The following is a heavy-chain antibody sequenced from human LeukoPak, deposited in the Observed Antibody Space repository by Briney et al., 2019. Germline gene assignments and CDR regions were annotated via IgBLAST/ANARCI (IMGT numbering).Heavy chain of an antibody. CDR1: GFTFSGCA. CDR3: AKDLGIAARRYYYGMDV. CDR2: ISGSGGST. Sequence: GGHLRLSCAVSGFTFSGCAVGWVRQAPGKGLEWESAISGSGGSTYYADSVKGRFTISRDNSKNTLYLQMNSLRAEDTAVYYCAKDLGIAARRYYYGMDVWGQGTTVTVSS. D-gene: IGHD6-6*01. J-gene: IGHJ6*02. V-gene: IGHV3-23*01.